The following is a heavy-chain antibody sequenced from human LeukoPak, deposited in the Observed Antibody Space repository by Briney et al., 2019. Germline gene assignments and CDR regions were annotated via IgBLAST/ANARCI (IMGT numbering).Heavy chain of an antibody. J-gene: IGHJ5*02. CDR1: GYTFTSYY. CDR2: INPRTGTT. Sequence: ASLKDSCKASGYTFTSYYLHWVRQAPRQGLEWMGIINPRTGTTKYAQKLQGRVTMPRDTSTSTVYMDLSSLRSEDTAVYYCARDPYDFWSGASMGNWFDPWGQGTLVTVSS. V-gene: IGHV1-46*01. CDR3: ARDPYDFWSGASMGNWFDP. D-gene: IGHD3-3*01.